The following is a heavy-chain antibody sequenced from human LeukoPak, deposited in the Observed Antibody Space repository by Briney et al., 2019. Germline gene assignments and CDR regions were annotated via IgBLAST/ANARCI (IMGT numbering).Heavy chain of an antibody. V-gene: IGHV4-61*02. CDR1: GGSISSGSYY. CDR3: AREELTGFGWFDP. D-gene: IGHD3-16*01. Sequence: PSETLSLTCTVSGGSISSGSYYGSWIRQPAGRGLEWIGRICTSGSTNYNPSLKSRVTISVDTSKNQFSLKLSSVTAADTAVYYCAREELTGFGWFDPWGQGTLVTVSS. CDR2: ICTSGST. J-gene: IGHJ5*02.